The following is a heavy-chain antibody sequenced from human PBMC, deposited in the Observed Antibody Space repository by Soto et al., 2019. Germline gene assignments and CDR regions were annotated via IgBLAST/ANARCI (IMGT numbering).Heavy chain of an antibody. J-gene: IGHJ4*02. CDR3: ATYNSNWTTHYFDS. Sequence: QVHLQQWGAGLLKPSETLSLTCAVHGASFSGYFWSWIRQPPGKGLEWIGEINQSGSTNYNPSLKSRLTVSLDTSKTHFSQKFTAVTAADTAVYYCATYNSNWTTHYFDSWGQGTLVTVSS. D-gene: IGHD1-1*01. CDR2: INQSGST. CDR1: GASFSGYF. V-gene: IGHV4-34*02.